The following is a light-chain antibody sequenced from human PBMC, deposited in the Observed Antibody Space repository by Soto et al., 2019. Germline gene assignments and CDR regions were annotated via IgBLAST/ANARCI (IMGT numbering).Light chain of an antibody. CDR2: GAS. Sequence: EILLTQSPGTLSLSPGERATLSCRASQSVRNNYVAWYQQKPGQAPRLFIHGASGRATGIPDRFSGSGSGTDFTLTISRLQPDDFATYYCQQYNSYSYTFGQGTKLEIK. V-gene: IGKV3-20*01. CDR1: QSVRNNY. J-gene: IGKJ2*01. CDR3: QQYNSYSYT.